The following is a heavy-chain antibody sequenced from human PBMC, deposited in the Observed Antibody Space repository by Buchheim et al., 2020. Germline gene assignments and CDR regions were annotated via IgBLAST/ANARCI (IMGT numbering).Heavy chain of an antibody. D-gene: IGHD6-19*01. Sequence: EVQLLESGGGLVQPGGSLRLSCAASGFTFSSYAMSWVRQATGKGLEWVSAISGSGGSTYYAASGKGRFTIPRDNSKHTLSLQMNSLRAEDTAVYYCAKVPFSVAGTDHMDVWGQGTT. CDR3: AKVPFSVAGTDHMDV. V-gene: IGHV3-23*01. CDR1: GFTFSSYA. CDR2: ISGSGGST. J-gene: IGHJ6*02.